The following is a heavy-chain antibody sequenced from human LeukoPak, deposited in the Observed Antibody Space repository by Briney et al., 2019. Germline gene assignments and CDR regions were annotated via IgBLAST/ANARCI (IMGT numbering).Heavy chain of an antibody. CDR2: IKQDGGEK. CDR1: GFTFSSYW. V-gene: IGHV3-7*01. D-gene: IGHD4-11*01. CDR3: ARGLDLGYFQR. J-gene: IGHJ1*01. Sequence: PGGSLRLSCAASGFTFSSYWMHWVRQAPGKGLEWVANIKQDGGEKYYVDSVKDRFTISRDNSKNTLYLQMNNLRAEDTAVYHCARGLDLGYFQRWGQGTLVTVSS.